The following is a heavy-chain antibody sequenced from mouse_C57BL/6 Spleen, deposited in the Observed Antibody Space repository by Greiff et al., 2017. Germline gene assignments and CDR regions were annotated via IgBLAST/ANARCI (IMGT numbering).Heavy chain of an antibody. J-gene: IGHJ4*01. CDR2: IHPNSGST. Sequence: VKLQQPGAELVKPGASVKLSCKASGYTFTSYWMHWVKQRPGQGLEWIGMIHPNSGSTNYNEKFKSKATLTVDKSSSTAYMQLSSLTSEDSAVYYCAREFYYYGSSYAMDYWGQGTSVTVSS. CDR3: AREFYYYGSSYAMDY. CDR1: GYTFTSYW. V-gene: IGHV1-64*01. D-gene: IGHD1-1*01.